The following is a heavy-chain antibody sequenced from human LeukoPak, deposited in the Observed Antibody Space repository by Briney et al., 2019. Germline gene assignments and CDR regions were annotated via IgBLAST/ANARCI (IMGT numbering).Heavy chain of an antibody. CDR3: AKERGLMIVEVGPY. CDR2: ISYDGGNK. J-gene: IGHJ4*02. CDR1: GFTFSSYA. V-gene: IGHV3-30-3*01. Sequence: PGGSLRLSCAASGFTFSSYAMHWVRQAPGKGLEWVAVISYDGGNKYYADSVKGRFTISRDNSKNTLYLQMNSLRAEDTAVYYCAKERGLMIVEVGPYWGQGTLVTVSS. D-gene: IGHD3-22*01.